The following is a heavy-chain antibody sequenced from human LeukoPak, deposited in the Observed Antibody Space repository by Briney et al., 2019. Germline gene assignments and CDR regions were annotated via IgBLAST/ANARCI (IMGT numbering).Heavy chain of an antibody. CDR1: GFTDSSNY. CDR3: ARDAPERRNAFDI. D-gene: IGHD1-1*01. J-gene: IGHJ3*02. V-gene: IGHV3-53*01. CDR2: IYSGGST. Sequence: PGGSLRLSCAASGFTDSSNYMSWVRQGPGKGLEWVSVIYSGGSTYYADSVKGRFTISRDNSKNTLYLQMNSLRAEDTAVYYCARDAPERRNAFDIWGQGTMVTVSS.